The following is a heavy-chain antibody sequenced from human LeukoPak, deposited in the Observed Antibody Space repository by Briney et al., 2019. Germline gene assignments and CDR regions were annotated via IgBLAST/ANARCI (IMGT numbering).Heavy chain of an antibody. CDR3: ARDAPFAATGGGGGYYYYMDV. J-gene: IGHJ6*03. CDR1: GYTFTSYD. Sequence: GASVKVSCKASGYTFTSYDINWVRQATGQGLEWMGWMNPNSGNTGYAQKFQGRVTITRNTSISTAYMELSSLRSEDTAVYYCARDAPFAATGGGGGYYYYMDVWGKGTTVTVSS. CDR2: MNPNSGNT. V-gene: IGHV1-8*03. D-gene: IGHD3-16*01.